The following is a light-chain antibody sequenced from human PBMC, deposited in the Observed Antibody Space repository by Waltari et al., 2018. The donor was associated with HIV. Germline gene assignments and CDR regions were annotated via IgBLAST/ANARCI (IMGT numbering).Light chain of an antibody. V-gene: IGLV1-47*01. CDR1: SSNVRNNY. CDR3: AAWDDRLSGRL. CDR2: RNN. Sequence: QSVLAQPRSVSGTPGQGVNISCSGSSSNVRNNYVYWYQQVPGVAPKLLIYRNNQRPAGVPDRFSGSKSGTSASLAISGLRTEDEAEYYCAAWDDRLSGRLFGGGTKVTVL. J-gene: IGLJ2*01.